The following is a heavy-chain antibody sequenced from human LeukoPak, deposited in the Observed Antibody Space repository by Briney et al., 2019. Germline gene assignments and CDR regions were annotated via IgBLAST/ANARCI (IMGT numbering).Heavy chain of an antibody. CDR1: GGSITSGSFY. CDR3: AKGTFDWSFPLYFDS. J-gene: IGHJ4*02. D-gene: IGHD3-9*01. Sequence: SETLSLTCTVSGGSITSGSFYWAWIRQSAGKGLEWIGRIYSSGITNYNPSLKSRLTMSIDTSKSQFFLNLSSLTAADTAVYYCAKGTFDWSFPLYFDSWGQGILVTVSS. CDR2: IYSSGIT. V-gene: IGHV4-61*02.